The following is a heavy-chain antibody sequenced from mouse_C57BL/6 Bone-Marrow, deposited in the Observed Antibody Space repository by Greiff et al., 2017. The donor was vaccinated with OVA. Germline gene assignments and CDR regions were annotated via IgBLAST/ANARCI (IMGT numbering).Heavy chain of an antibody. D-gene: IGHD2-3*01. CDR1: GYTFTDYN. CDR3: AKTFDGYYAMDY. Sequence: EVKLQQSGPELVKPGASVKIPCKASGYTFTDYNMDWVKQSHGKSLEWIGDINPNNGGTIYNQKFKGKATLTVDKSSSTAYMELRSLTSEDTAVYYCAKTFDGYYAMDYWGQGTSVTVSS. CDR2: INPNNGGT. V-gene: IGHV1-18*01. J-gene: IGHJ4*01.